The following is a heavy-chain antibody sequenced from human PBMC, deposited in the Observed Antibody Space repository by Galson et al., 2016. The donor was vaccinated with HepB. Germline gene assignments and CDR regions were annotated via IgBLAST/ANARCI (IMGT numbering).Heavy chain of an antibody. J-gene: IGHJ4*02. Sequence: SLRLSCAASGFTVRDNYMSWVRQAPGKGLEWVSVIYRGGRIKYADSVKGRFTIPRHNSENTLYLQMNSLRADDTAVYYCATSPSGGHWGQGTLVTVSS. V-gene: IGHV3-53*04. CDR1: GFTVRDNY. CDR2: IYRGGRI. CDR3: ATSPSGGH. D-gene: IGHD6-25*01.